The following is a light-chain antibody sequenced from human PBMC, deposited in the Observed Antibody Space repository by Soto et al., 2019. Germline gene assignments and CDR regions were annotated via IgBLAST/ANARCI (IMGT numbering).Light chain of an antibody. CDR1: SSDVGGYNY. V-gene: IGLV2-14*01. J-gene: IGLJ3*02. Sequence: QSALTQPASVSGSPGQSITISCTGTSSDVGGYNYVSWYQQHPGKAPKLMIYEVSNRPSGVSNRFSGSKSGNTASLTISGLQAADEADYYCSSYNSSSTRVFGGGTKLTVL. CDR2: EVS. CDR3: SSYNSSSTRV.